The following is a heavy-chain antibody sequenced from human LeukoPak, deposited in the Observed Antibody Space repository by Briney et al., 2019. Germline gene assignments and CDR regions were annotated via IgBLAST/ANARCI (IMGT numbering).Heavy chain of an antibody. J-gene: IGHJ4*02. CDR2: IYYSGST. Sequence: SETLSLTCTVSGGSISSSSYHWGWIRQPPGKGLEWIGSIYYSGSTYYNPSLKSRVTISVDTSKNQFSLKLSSVTAADTAVYYCARDRRQWLAFDYWGQGTLVTVSS. D-gene: IGHD6-19*01. V-gene: IGHV4-39*07. CDR1: GGSISSSSYH. CDR3: ARDRRQWLAFDY.